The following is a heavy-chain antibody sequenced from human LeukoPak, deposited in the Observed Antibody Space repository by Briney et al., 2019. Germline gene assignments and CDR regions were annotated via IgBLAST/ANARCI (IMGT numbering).Heavy chain of an antibody. Sequence: SETLSLTCTVSGGSITSYHWSWIRQPPGKGLEWIGYISYSGSTNYNPSLKSRVTISVDTSKNQFSLKLSSVTAADTAVYYCASSNGRAVAGWNYWGQGTLVTVSS. V-gene: IGHV4-59*08. CDR3: ASSNGRAVAGWNY. D-gene: IGHD6-19*01. J-gene: IGHJ4*02. CDR1: GGSITSYH. CDR2: ISYSGST.